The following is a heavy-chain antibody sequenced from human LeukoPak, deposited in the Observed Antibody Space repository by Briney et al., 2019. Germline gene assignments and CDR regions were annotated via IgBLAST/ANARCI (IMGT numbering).Heavy chain of an antibody. CDR1: GYTFTGYY. D-gene: IGHD5-12*01. V-gene: IGHV1-2*02. Sequence: GASVKVSCKASGYTFTGYYMHWVRQAPGHGLEWMGWINPNSGGTNYAQKFQGRVTMTRDTSISTAYMELSRLRSDDTAVYYCARGIVATNHGGRLLIYYYYYMDVWGKGTTVTVSS. CDR3: ARGIVATNHGGRLLIYYYYYMDV. CDR2: INPNSGGT. J-gene: IGHJ6*03.